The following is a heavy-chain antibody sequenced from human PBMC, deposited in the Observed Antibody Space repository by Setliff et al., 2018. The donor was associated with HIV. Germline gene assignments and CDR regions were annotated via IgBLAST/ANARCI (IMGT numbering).Heavy chain of an antibody. D-gene: IGHD5-12*01. J-gene: IGHJ6*02. Sequence: SETLSLTCVVSGDPISRSRYYWGWIRQPPGKGLEWIGSFYYSGSTSYNPSLKSRVTISVDTSKNEFSLNMGSVTAADTAVYYCAKGRSGYDSRLYYYHHGMDVWGQGTTVTVSS. CDR2: FYYSGST. CDR1: GDPISRSRYY. V-gene: IGHV4-39*07. CDR3: AKGRSGYDSRLYYYHHGMDV.